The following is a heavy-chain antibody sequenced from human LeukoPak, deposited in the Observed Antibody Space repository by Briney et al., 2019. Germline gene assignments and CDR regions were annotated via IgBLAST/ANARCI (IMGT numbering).Heavy chain of an antibody. D-gene: IGHD3-10*01. CDR2: ISSSSTYR. J-gene: IGHJ5*02. V-gene: IGHV3-21*04. CDR1: GFTFSSYS. Sequence: GGSLRLSCAASGFTFSSYSMSWVRQAPGKGLEWVSSISSSSTYRYYAASVKGRFTISRDNAKNSLYLQMNSLRAEDTAVYYCAKDIYGSGSSWFDPWGQGTLVTVSS. CDR3: AKDIYGSGSSWFDP.